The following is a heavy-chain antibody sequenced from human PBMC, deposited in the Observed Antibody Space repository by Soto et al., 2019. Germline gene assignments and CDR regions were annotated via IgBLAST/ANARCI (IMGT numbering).Heavy chain of an antibody. CDR1: SGSISSGTSY. Sequence: VRLQESRPGLVKPSQTLSPTCHVPSGSISSGTSYWNGIPQVPGKGLEWIGYIYYTGSTYYNPTFKNRLKISIDTSANQFSLSLSSVTEADRAVYYSARARSCASCYGGGEYDIWGQGAMVTVSS. V-gene: IGHV4-31*03. CDR2: IYYTGST. J-gene: IGHJ3*02. CDR3: ARARSCASCYGGGEYDI. D-gene: IGHD2-2*01.